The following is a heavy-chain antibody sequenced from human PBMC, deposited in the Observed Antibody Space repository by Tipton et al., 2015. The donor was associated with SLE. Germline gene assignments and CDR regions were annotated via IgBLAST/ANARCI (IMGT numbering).Heavy chain of an antibody. J-gene: IGHJ4*02. CDR2: ISPDGGAK. CDR3: VGASGDADWRPFDY. CDR1: GFTFSRHW. D-gene: IGHD3-10*01. Sequence: SLRLSCAASGFTFSRHWMNWVRQAPGKGLEWVATISPDGGAKYSLDSVKGRFIVSRDNAGRSMDLQMSSLRVEDTAVYYCVGASGDADWRPFDYWGQGTLVTVSS. V-gene: IGHV3-7*04.